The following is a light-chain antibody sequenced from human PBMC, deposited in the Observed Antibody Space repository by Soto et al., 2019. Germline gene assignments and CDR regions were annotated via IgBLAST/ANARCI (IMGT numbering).Light chain of an antibody. CDR3: QHRSNWRMYT. V-gene: IGKV3-11*01. CDR1: QSVAGY. CDR2: DSS. Sequence: ELVLTQSPATLSLSPGESATLSCRASQSVAGYLAWYQQKPGQDPRLLIYDSSTRATGTPARFRGSGSGTAFTLPIISLVAEDFSIDICQHRSNWRMYTFGQGTKLEIK. J-gene: IGKJ2*01.